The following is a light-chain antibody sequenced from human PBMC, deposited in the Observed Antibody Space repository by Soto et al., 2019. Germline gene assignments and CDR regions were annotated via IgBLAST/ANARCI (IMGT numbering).Light chain of an antibody. J-gene: IGKJ1*01. V-gene: IGKV3D-20*02. CDR3: HQRTNWPPWT. Sequence: EIVLTQSPGPLSLSPGERATLSCRASQSVDSNYFAWYQQKPGQAPRLLIYGTSYRATGIPDRFSGSGSGTDFTRTISSLEPEDFAVYYCHQRTNWPPWTFGQGTKVEIK. CDR2: GTS. CDR1: QSVDSNY.